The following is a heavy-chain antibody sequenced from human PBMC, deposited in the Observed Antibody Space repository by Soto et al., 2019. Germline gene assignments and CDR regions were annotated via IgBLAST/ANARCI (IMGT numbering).Heavy chain of an antibody. CDR1: GFSISSGYH. J-gene: IGHJ4*02. CDR3: ARATYNNLDY. V-gene: IGHV4-38-2*01. Sequence: SETLSLTCAVSGFSISSGYHWGWIRQPPGKGLEWIGNIFHTGTTYYTPSPKSRVTISVDTSRNEFSLKLTSVTAADTAVYYCARATYNNLDYWGQGPLVTVSS. D-gene: IGHD4-4*01. CDR2: IFHTGTT.